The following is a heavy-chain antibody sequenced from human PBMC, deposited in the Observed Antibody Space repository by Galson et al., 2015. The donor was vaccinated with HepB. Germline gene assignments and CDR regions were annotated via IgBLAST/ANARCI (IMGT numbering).Heavy chain of an antibody. CDR1: GFTFSSYG. CDR3: ACPPAGTGDY. Sequence: SLRLSCAASGFTFSSYGMHWVRQAPGKGLEWVAVISYDGSNKYYADSVKGRFTISRDNSKNTLYLQMNSLRAEDTAVYYCACPPAGTGDYWGQGTLVTVSS. J-gene: IGHJ4*02. V-gene: IGHV3-30*03. CDR2: ISYDGSNK. D-gene: IGHD6-13*01.